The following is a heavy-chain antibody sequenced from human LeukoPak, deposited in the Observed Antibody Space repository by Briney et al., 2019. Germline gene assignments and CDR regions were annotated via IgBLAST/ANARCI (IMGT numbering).Heavy chain of an antibody. CDR1: GFTFSSYS. Sequence: GGSLRLSCAASGFTFSSYSMNWVRQAPGKGLEWVSSISSSSSYIYYADSVKGRFTISRDNAKNSLYLQMNSLRAEDTAVYYCARGDSSSWHYFDYWGQGTLVTVSS. V-gene: IGHV3-21*01. CDR2: ISSSSSYI. J-gene: IGHJ4*02. CDR3: ARGDSSSWHYFDY. D-gene: IGHD6-13*01.